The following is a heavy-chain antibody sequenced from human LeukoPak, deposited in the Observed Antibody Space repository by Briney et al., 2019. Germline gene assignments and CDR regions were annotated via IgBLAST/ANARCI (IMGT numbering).Heavy chain of an antibody. CDR2: ISSSGSTI. CDR1: GFTFSDYY. CDR3: ARQYQLLVEAFDI. Sequence: GGSLRLSCAASGFTFSDYYMSWIRQAPGKGLEWVSYISSSGSTIYYADSVKGRFTISRDNAKNSLYLQMNSLRAEDTAVYYCARQYQLLVEAFDIWGQGTMVTVSS. J-gene: IGHJ3*02. D-gene: IGHD2-2*01. V-gene: IGHV3-11*01.